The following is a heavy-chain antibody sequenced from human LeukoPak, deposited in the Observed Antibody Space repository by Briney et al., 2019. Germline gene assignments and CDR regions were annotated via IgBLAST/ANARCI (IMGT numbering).Heavy chain of an antibody. Sequence: GGSLRLSCAASGFTFSSYDMHWVRQATGKGLEWVSAIGTAGDPYYPGSVKGRFTISRDNAKNSLYLQMNSLRVEDTAVYYCVKDSYYDSSGELDYWGQGTLVTVSS. CDR1: GFTFSSYD. V-gene: IGHV3-13*05. D-gene: IGHD3-22*01. J-gene: IGHJ4*02. CDR2: IGTAGDP. CDR3: VKDSYYDSSGELDY.